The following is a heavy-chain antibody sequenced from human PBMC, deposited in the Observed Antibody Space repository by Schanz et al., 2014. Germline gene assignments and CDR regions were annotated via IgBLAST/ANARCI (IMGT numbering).Heavy chain of an antibody. J-gene: IGHJ4*02. V-gene: IGHV3-11*03. CDR3: AYYDVLTGFDY. D-gene: IGHD3-9*01. Sequence: VQLLESGGDLVKPGGSLRLSCAASGFTFSDYYMAWIRQAPGKGLEWVSHISGSSIHKNYADSVKGRFSISRDNGETSVYLQINSLRVEDTAVYYCAYYDVLTGFDYWGQGTQVTVSS. CDR2: ISGSSIHK. CDR1: GFTFSDYY.